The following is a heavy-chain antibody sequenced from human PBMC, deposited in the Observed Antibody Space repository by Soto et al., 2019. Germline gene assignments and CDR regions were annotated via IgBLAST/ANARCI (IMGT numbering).Heavy chain of an antibody. J-gene: IGHJ3*02. CDR2: INAGNGNT. CDR1: GYTFTSYA. D-gene: IGHD3-10*01. Sequence: PGASVKVSCKASGYTFTSYAMHWVRQAPGQRLEWMGWINAGNGNTKYSQKFQGRVTITRDTSASTAYMELSSLRSEDTAVYYCARDFWEDYYGSGSYYAFDIWGQGTMVTVSS. CDR3: ARDFWEDYYGSGSYYAFDI. V-gene: IGHV1-3*01.